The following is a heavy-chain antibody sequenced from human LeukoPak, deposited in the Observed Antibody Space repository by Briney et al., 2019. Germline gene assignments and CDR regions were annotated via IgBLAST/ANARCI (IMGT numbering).Heavy chain of an antibody. V-gene: IGHV3-9*01. J-gene: IGHJ3*02. Sequence: QTGGSLRLSCAASGFTFDDYAMHWVRQAPGKGLEWVSGISWNSGSIGYADSVKGRFTISRDNAKNSLYLQMNSLRAEDTALYYCAKDLGSSGYGAFDIWGQGTMVTVSS. CDR3: AKDLGSSGYGAFDI. D-gene: IGHD3-22*01. CDR2: ISWNSGSI. CDR1: GFTFDDYA.